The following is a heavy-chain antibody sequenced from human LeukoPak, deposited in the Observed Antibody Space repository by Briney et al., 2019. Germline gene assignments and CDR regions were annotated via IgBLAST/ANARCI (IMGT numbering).Heavy chain of an antibody. V-gene: IGHV4-39*01. CDR2: IYYSGTT. CDR3: ARRNGYSSSWSIDY. CDR1: GGSISSSSYY. Sequence: SETLSLTCSVSGGSISSSSYYWGWIRQPPGKGLEWIGNIYYSGTTHYKSSLKSRVTLSVDVSKNQFSLKLTSVTAADTAVYYCARRNGYSSSWSIDYWGQGTLVTVSS. J-gene: IGHJ4*02. D-gene: IGHD6-13*01.